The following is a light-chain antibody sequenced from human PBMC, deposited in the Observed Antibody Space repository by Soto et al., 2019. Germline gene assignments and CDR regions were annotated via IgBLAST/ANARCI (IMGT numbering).Light chain of an antibody. Sequence: IQIIQPNTTLSASVGDRVTITCRASQSISSYLNWYQQKPGKAPKLLIYAASSLQSGVPSRFSGSGSGTDFTLTISMLPPDDFVPYCSQATYCPLRTFGHVTKVDI. V-gene: IGKV1-39*01. CDR1: QSISSY. CDR3: QATYCPLRT. CDR2: AAS. J-gene: IGKJ2*02.